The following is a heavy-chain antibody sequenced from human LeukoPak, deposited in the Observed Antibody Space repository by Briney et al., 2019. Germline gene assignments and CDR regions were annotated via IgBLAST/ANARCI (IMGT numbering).Heavy chain of an antibody. V-gene: IGHV3-21*01. D-gene: IGHD3-22*01. J-gene: IGHJ4*02. CDR3: ARGKAGGTMIVVAD. CDR2: ISSSSSYI. CDR1: GFTFSSYS. Sequence: GGSLRLSCAASGFTFSSYSMNWVRQAPGKGLEWVSSISSSSSYIYYADSVKGRFTISRDNAKNTLYLQINSLRAEDMAVYYCARGKAGGTMIVVADWGQGTLVTVSS.